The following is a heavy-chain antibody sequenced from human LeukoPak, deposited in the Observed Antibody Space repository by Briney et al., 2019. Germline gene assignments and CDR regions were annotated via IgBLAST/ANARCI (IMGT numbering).Heavy chain of an antibody. Sequence: GASVKVSCKVSGYTLTELSMHWVRQAPGKGLEWMGGFDPEDGETIYAQKFQGRVTITADKSTSTAYMELNSLRSEDTAVYYCARGRLSYYDSSGDYYYYYGMDVWGQGTTVTVSS. CDR1: GYTLTELS. D-gene: IGHD3-22*01. CDR3: ARGRLSYYDSSGDYYYYYGMDV. J-gene: IGHJ6*02. V-gene: IGHV1-24*01. CDR2: FDPEDGET.